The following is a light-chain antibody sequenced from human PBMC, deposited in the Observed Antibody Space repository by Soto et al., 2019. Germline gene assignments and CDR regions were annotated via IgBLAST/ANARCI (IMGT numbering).Light chain of an antibody. CDR1: QTVSRN. V-gene: IGKV3-15*01. CDR3: QQYGSSPIT. CDR2: GAS. Sequence: EIVMTQSPATLSVYTGERATLSCRSSQTVSRNLAWYQQKPGQAPRLLFYGASTRATGIPARFSGSGSGTDFTLTISRLEPEDFAVYYCQQYGSSPITFGQGTRLENK. J-gene: IGKJ5*01.